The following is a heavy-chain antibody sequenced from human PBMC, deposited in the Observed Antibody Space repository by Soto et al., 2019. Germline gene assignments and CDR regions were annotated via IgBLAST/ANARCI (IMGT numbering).Heavy chain of an antibody. CDR2: ITRTDST. Sequence: EVQLLESGGGLVQPGGSLRLSCTASGFTFSNYAMSWVRQAPGKGLEWVSAITRTDSTYYADSVKGRFTISRDNSRNTAYLQMNSLGAEDTAVYYCVRWNGFGDRWGQGTLVTVSS. CDR1: GFTFSNYA. D-gene: IGHD1-1*01. CDR3: VRWNGFGDR. V-gene: IGHV3-23*01. J-gene: IGHJ5*02.